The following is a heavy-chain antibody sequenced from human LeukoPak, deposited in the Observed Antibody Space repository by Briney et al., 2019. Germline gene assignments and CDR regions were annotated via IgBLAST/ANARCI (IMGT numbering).Heavy chain of an antibody. CDR1: GGSISSYY. CDR2: IYYSGST. V-gene: IGHV4-59*08. D-gene: IGHD6-19*01. Sequence: SETLSLTCTVSGGSISSYYWSWIRQPPGKGLEWIGYIYYSGSTNYNPSLKSRVTISVDTSKNQFSLKLSSVTAADTAVYYCARRASGWYYFDYWGQGTLVTVSS. CDR3: ARRASGWYYFDY. J-gene: IGHJ4*02.